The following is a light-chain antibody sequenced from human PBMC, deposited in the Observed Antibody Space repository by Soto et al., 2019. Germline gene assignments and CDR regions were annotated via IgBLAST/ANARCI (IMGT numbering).Light chain of an antibody. J-gene: IGKJ2*01. V-gene: IGKV3-20*01. Sequence: EIVLTQSPGTLSLSPGERATLSCRASQSVSSSSYLAWYQQKPGQAPRLLIYGASSRATGIPDRFSGSGSATDFTLTISRLEHADFAVSYCRQYGSSPSYTFGQGTKLEIK. CDR1: QSVSSSSY. CDR3: RQYGSSPSYT. CDR2: GAS.